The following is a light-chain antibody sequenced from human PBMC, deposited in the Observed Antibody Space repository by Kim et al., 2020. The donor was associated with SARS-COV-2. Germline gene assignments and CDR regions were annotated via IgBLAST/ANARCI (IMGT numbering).Light chain of an antibody. CDR2: DAS. J-gene: IGKJ2*01. Sequence: LSASVGDRVTITCRASQSISSWLAWYQQKPGKAPKLLIYDASSLESGVPSRFSGSGSGTEFTLTISSLQPDDFATYYCQQYNSRKTFGQGTKLEI. CDR1: QSISSW. V-gene: IGKV1-5*01. CDR3: QQYNSRKT.